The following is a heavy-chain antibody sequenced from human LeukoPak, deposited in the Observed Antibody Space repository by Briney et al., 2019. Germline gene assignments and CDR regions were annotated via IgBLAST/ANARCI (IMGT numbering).Heavy chain of an antibody. Sequence: SETLSLTCTVSGGSISSYYWSWIRQPPGKGLEWIGYVYYSGSTNYNPSLKSRVTISVDTSKNQFSLKLSSVTAADTAVYYCARHRSWFGDPFDYWGQGTLVTVSS. CDR2: VYYSGST. D-gene: IGHD3-10*01. V-gene: IGHV4-59*01. CDR1: GGSISSYY. CDR3: ARHRSWFGDPFDY. J-gene: IGHJ4*02.